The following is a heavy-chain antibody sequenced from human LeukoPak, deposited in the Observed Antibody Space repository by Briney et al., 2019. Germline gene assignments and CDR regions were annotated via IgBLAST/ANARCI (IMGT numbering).Heavy chain of an antibody. V-gene: IGHV3-23*01. CDR1: GFTFSSYA. J-gene: IGHJ4*02. CDR2: ISGSGGST. Sequence: GGSLRLSCAASGFTFSSYAMSWVRQAPGKGLEWVSAISGSGGSTYYADSVKGRFTISRDNSKNTLYLQMNSLRAEGTAVYYCAKDLLFSVVPAAMEYYFDYWGQGTLVTVSS. D-gene: IGHD2-2*01. CDR3: AKDLLFSVVPAAMEYYFDY.